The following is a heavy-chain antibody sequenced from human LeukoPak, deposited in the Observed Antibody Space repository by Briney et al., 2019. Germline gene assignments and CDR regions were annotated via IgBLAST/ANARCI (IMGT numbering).Heavy chain of an antibody. CDR2: ISSSSSYI. CDR1: GSTFSSYS. D-gene: IGHD2-15*01. Sequence: GGSLRLSCAASGSTFSSYSMNWVRQAPGKGLEWVSFISSSSSYIYYADSVKGRFTISRDNAKNSLYLQMNSLRAEDTAVYYCARDRCSGGSCYTTDYWGQGTLVTVSS. CDR3: ARDRCSGGSCYTTDY. J-gene: IGHJ4*02. V-gene: IGHV3-21*01.